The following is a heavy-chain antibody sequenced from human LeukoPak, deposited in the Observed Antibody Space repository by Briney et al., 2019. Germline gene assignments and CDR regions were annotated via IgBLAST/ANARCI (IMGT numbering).Heavy chain of an antibody. CDR1: GFTFSNYA. J-gene: IGHJ4*02. D-gene: IGHD3-9*01. Sequence: PGASLRLSCAASGFTFSNYAMSWVRQAPGKGLEWVSAITGGGSGIYYADSMKSRFTISRDNSKNTLYLQINSLRAEDTAVYYCAKWGDYDVLTGYYVSDYWGQGTVVTVSS. CDR2: ITGGGSGI. CDR3: AKWGDYDVLTGYYVSDY. V-gene: IGHV3-23*01.